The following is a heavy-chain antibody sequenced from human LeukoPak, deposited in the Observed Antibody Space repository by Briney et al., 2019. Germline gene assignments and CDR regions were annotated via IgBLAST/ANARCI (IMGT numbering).Heavy chain of an antibody. V-gene: IGHV4-59*08. CDR2: IYYTGSGST. CDR3: ARHAVYAGSGWAFDF. Sequence: SETLSLTCTVSGGSISPYHWSWIRQPPGKGLEWIGYIYYTGSGSTSHNPSLKSRVTISVDTSKNQFSLNLNSVTAADTAAYYCARHAVYAGSGWAFDFWGQGTLVTVFS. CDR1: GGSISPYH. J-gene: IGHJ4*02. D-gene: IGHD6-19*01.